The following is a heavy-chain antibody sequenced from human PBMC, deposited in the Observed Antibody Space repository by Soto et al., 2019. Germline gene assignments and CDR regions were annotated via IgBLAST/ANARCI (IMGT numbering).Heavy chain of an antibody. D-gene: IGHD3-16*01. CDR3: ARTLDYGHMDV. CDR2: IYRSGST. J-gene: IGHJ6*03. Sequence: LSLTCTVSGDSVRNQYWSWIRRPPGRGLEWIGYIYRSGSTKYNPSLKSRLTISVDTSKNQFSLKLSSVTAADTAVYYCARTLDYGHMDVWGKVNTVTVS. CDR1: GDSVRNQY. V-gene: IGHV4-4*09.